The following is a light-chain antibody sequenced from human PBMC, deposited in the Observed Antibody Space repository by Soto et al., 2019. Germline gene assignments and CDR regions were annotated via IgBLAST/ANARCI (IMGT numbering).Light chain of an antibody. Sequence: EIVLTQSPGTLSLSPGERATLSCRASQSVSSSYLAWYQQKPGQAPRLLIYGASSRATGIPDRFSGSGSGKDFTLTISRLEPEDFAVYYCQRYGSARAFGPGTKVDIK. CDR3: QRYGSARA. CDR2: GAS. CDR1: QSVSSSY. V-gene: IGKV3-20*01. J-gene: IGKJ3*01.